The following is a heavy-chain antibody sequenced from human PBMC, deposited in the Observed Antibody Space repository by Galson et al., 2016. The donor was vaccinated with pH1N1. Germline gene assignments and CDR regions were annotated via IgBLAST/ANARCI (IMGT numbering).Heavy chain of an antibody. J-gene: IGHJ4*02. V-gene: IGHV5-51*03. CDR2: VNPGGSTI. D-gene: IGHD5-24*01. Sequence: QSGAEVKKPGESLKISCKASGYSFTSQWIAWVRQVPGKGLEWVGVVNPGGSTIRYSPSFQGQVTISSDKSISTAYLQWISLRASDTATCYCARGERDGYNSVLMWGQGTLVTVSS. CDR1: GYSFTSQW. CDR3: ARGERDGYNSVLM.